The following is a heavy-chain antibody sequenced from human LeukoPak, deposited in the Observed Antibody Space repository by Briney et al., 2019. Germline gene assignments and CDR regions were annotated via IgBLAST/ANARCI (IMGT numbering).Heavy chain of an antibody. CDR3: VGDRRHWVDP. V-gene: IGHV3-11*04. J-gene: IGHJ5*02. CDR1: GFTFSDSY. Sequence: GGSLRLSCAASGFTFSDSYMAWIRQAPGKGLEWVSYITSSGSTIYYADSVKGRFTISRDDAKNSLFLQMNSLRAEGTAVYYCVGDRRHWVDPWGQGTLVTVSS. CDR2: ITSSGSTI.